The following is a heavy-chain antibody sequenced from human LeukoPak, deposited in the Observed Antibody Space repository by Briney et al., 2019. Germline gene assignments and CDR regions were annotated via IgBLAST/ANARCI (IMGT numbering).Heavy chain of an antibody. CDR3: ARVSSRIAAAPMGY. CDR1: GFTFSSYS. CDR2: ISSSSSYI. J-gene: IGHJ4*02. V-gene: IGHV3-21*01. D-gene: IGHD6-13*01. Sequence: GGSLRLSCAASGFTFSSYSMNWVRQAPGKGLEWVSSISSSSSYIYYADSVKGRFTISRDNAKNSLYLQINSLRAEDTAVYYCARVSSRIAAAPMGYWGQGTLVTVSS.